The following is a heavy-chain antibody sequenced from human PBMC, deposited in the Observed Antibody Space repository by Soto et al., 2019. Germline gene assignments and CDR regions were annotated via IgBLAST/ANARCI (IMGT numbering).Heavy chain of an antibody. V-gene: IGHV3-23*01. CDR1: GFTFNNYA. J-gene: IGHJ4*02. Sequence: EVQLLESGGGLGQPGGSLRLSCAASGFTFNNYAMSWVRQAPGKGLEWVSAISSGADSTYYADSVKGRFTIARDNSKNTLYLLINNLRAEDTAVYYCARESTPHLGYCTNGVCSNDYWGQGTQVTVSS. CDR3: ARESTPHLGYCTNGVCSNDY. CDR2: ISSGADST. D-gene: IGHD2-8*01.